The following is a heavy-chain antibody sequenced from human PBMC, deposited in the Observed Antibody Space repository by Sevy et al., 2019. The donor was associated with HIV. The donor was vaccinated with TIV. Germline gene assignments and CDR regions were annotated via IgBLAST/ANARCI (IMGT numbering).Heavy chain of an antibody. CDR1: GFTLGDYA. Sequence: GGSLRLSCTTSGFTLGDYAMSWVRQAPGKGLEWVGFMRSKAFAGTTEYAASVKGRFTISTDDPKASAHLQMNSLRTEDTGVYYCIRSRLLGYTAMVPDYWGQGTLVTVSS. J-gene: IGHJ4*02. CDR3: IRSRLLGYTAMVPDY. CDR2: MRSKAFAGTT. D-gene: IGHD5-18*01. V-gene: IGHV3-49*04.